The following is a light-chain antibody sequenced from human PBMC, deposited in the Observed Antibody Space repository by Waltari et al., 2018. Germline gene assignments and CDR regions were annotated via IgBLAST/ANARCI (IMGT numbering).Light chain of an antibody. J-gene: IGKJ1*01. CDR3: QQYYSAPQT. CDR1: QSVLYSSNNKNY. Sequence: DIVMTQSPDSLTVSLRERATIHCQSSQSVLYSSNNKNYLAWYQQKPGHPAKLLIYWASSVEPGVPDRFSGSGSGTEFTLTIRSLQAEDVAIYYCQQYYSAPQTFGQGTKVEI. V-gene: IGKV4-1*01. CDR2: WAS.